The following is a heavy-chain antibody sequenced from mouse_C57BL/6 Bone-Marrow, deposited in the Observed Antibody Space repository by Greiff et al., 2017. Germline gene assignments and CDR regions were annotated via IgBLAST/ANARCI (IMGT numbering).Heavy chain of an antibody. D-gene: IGHD2-1*01. CDR2: IYPGDGDT. V-gene: IGHV1-80*01. Sequence: QVQLQQSGAELVKPGASVKISCKASGYAFSSYWMNWVKQRPGKGLGWIGQIYPGDGDTNYNGKFKGKATLTADKSSSTAYMQLSSLTSEDSAVYFCAAIYYGNWYFDVWGTGTTVTVSS. CDR1: GYAFSSYW. CDR3: AAIYYGNWYFDV. J-gene: IGHJ1*03.